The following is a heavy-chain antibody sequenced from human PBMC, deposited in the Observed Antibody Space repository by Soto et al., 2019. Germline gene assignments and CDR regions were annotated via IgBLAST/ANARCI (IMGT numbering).Heavy chain of an antibody. J-gene: IGHJ4*02. D-gene: IGHD3-16*02. CDR1: GYTFTNYG. Sequence: QVQLVQSGAEVKKPGASVKVSCKASGYTFTNYGISWVRQAPGQGLEWMAWISTYNGNTDYAQKLQGRVTMTTDTSTSTAYLELRSLRFDDTAVYYCARSYVSGSYPLFDYWGQGTLVTISS. CDR3: ARSYVSGSYPLFDY. CDR2: ISTYNGNT. V-gene: IGHV1-18*01.